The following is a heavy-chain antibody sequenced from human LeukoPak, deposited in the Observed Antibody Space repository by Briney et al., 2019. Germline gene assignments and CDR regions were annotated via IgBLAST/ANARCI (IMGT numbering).Heavy chain of an antibody. Sequence: SETLSLTCTVSGGAISSSSYYWGWIRQPPGKGLEWIGTIYYSGSTQYNPSLDSRVTISVDTSKNQFSLKLTSVTAADTAVYYCASISVVGYGDYGQYFDYWGQGTLVSVSS. CDR2: IYYSGST. D-gene: IGHD4-17*01. CDR3: ASISVVGYGDYGQYFDY. CDR1: GGAISSSSYY. V-gene: IGHV4-39*01. J-gene: IGHJ4*02.